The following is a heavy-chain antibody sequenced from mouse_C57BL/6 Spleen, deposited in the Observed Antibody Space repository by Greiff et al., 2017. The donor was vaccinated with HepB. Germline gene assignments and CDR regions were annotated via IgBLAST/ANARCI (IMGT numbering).Heavy chain of an antibody. CDR3: ARSQLGPFDY. CDR1: GYTFTSYW. D-gene: IGHD4-1*02. J-gene: IGHJ2*01. Sequence: VQLQQSGAELVMPGASVKLSCKASGYTFTSYWMHWVKQRPGQGLEWIGEIDPSDSYTNYNQKFKGKSTLTVDKSSSTAYMQLSSLTSEDSAVYYCARSQLGPFDYWGQGTTLTVSS. V-gene: IGHV1-69*01. CDR2: IDPSDSYT.